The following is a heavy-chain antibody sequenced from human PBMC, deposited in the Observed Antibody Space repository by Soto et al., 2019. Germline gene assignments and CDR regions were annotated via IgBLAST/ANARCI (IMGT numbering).Heavy chain of an antibody. CDR3: TRGFLGAGEFPFMDV. CDR1: GGSFSGYY. J-gene: IGHJ6*02. D-gene: IGHD3-10*01. V-gene: IGHV4-34*01. Sequence: QVQLQQWGAGLLKPSETLSLTCAVYGGSFSGYYWSWIRQPPGKGLEWIGEINHGGTSNYNPSLKSRVTIAVDTSKNQFPLHLSSATAADTAVYYCTRGFLGAGEFPFMDVWGQGTTVTVSS. CDR2: INHGGTS.